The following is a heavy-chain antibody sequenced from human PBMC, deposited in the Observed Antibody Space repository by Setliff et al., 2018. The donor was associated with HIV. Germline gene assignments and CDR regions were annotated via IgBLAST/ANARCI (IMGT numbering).Heavy chain of an antibody. V-gene: IGHV4-34*01. Sequence: PSETLSLTCAVYGGSFTSYYWTWIRQAPGKDLEWIGEINHNGGTNYNPSLKSRVTVSVDTSKTQYSLKMISVTAADTAMYYCAISIVGVTSEMYWAQGTLVTVSS. CDR3: AISIVGVTSEMY. CDR1: GGSFTSYY. CDR2: INHNGGT. D-gene: IGHD2-21*02. J-gene: IGHJ4*02.